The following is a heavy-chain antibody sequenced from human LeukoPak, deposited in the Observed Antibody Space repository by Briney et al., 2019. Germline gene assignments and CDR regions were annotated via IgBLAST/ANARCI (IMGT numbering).Heavy chain of an antibody. V-gene: IGHV1-69*05. Sequence: SVKISCKASGGTFSSYAISWVRQAPGQGLEWMGRIIPIFGTANYAQKFQGRVTITTDESTSTAYMELSSLRSEDTAVYYCARDQYYYDSSGYLSAAYFDYWGQGTLVTVSS. J-gene: IGHJ4*02. CDR1: GGTFSSYA. CDR3: ARDQYYYDSSGYLSAAYFDY. D-gene: IGHD3-22*01. CDR2: IIPIFGTA.